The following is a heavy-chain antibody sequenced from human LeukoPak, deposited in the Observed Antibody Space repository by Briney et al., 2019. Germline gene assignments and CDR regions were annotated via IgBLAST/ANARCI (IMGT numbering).Heavy chain of an antibody. CDR1: GFTFSSYG. D-gene: IGHD3-10*01. V-gene: IGHV3-30*02. CDR2: ILYDGSNK. CDR3: AKVQVRGVIDY. Sequence: GGSLRLSCAASGFTFSSYGMHWVRQAPGKGLEWVAFILYDGSNKYYADSVKGRFTISRDNSKNTLYLQMNSLRAEDTAVYYCAKVQVRGVIDYWGQGTLVTVSS. J-gene: IGHJ4*02.